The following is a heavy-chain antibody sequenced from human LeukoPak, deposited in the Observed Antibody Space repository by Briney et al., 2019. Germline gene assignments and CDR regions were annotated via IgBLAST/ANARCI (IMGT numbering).Heavy chain of an antibody. D-gene: IGHD3-22*01. V-gene: IGHV3-23*01. CDR3: ARGGGYYYDSSGYYP. Sequence: GGSPRLSCAASGFTFSSYAMSWVRQAPGKGLEWVSAISGSGGSTYYADSVKGRFTISRDNSKNTLYLQMNSLRAEDTAVYYCARGGGYYYDSSGYYPYGQGTLVTVSS. CDR2: ISGSGGST. CDR1: GFTFSSYA. J-gene: IGHJ5*02.